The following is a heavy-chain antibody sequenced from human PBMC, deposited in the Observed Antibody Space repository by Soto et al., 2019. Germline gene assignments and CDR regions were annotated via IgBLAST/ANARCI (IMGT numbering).Heavy chain of an antibody. Sequence: PSETLSLTCAVYGGSFSGYYWSWIRQPPGKGLEWIGEINHSGSTNYNPSLKSRVTISVDTSKNQFSLKLSSVTAADTAVYYCARFSVATITDYYYYGMDVWGQGTTVTVSS. CDR3: ARFSVATITDYYYYGMDV. CDR2: INHSGST. D-gene: IGHD5-12*01. CDR1: GGSFSGYY. V-gene: IGHV4-34*01. J-gene: IGHJ6*02.